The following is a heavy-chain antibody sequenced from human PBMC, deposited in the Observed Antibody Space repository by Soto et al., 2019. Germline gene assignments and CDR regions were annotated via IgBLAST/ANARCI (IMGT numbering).Heavy chain of an antibody. V-gene: IGHV3-30*18. Sequence: GGSLRLSCAASGFTFSSYGMHWVRQAPGKGLEWVAVISYDGSNKYYADSVRGRFTISRDNSKNTLYLQMNSLRAEDTAVYYCAKSQGDYYYGMDVWGQGTMVTVSS. CDR1: GFTFSSYG. CDR3: AKSQGDYYYGMDV. CDR2: ISYDGSNK. J-gene: IGHJ6*02.